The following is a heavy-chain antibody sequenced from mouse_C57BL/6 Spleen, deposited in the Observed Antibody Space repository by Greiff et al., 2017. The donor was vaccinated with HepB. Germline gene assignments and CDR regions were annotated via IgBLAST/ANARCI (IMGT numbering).Heavy chain of an antibody. CDR2: IDPETGGT. CDR1: GYTFTDYE. J-gene: IGHJ3*01. CDR3: TRDGYYPGFAY. Sequence: QVQLQQSGAELVRPGASVTLSCKASGYTFTDYEMHWVKQTPVHGLEWIGAIDPETGGTAYNQKFKGKAILTADKSSSTAYMELRSLTSEDSAVYYCTRDGYYPGFAYWGQGTLVTVSA. V-gene: IGHV1-15*01. D-gene: IGHD2-3*01.